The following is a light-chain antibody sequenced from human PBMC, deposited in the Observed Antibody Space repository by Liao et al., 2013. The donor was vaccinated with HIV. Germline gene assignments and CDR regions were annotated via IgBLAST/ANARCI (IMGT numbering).Light chain of an antibody. J-gene: IGLJ3*02. CDR3: QVFDSSSDHTV. V-gene: IGLV3-25*02. CDR2: KDS. CDR1: ALPKLY. Sequence: SYELTQPPSVSVSPGQTARITCSGDALPKLYAYWYQQKPGQAPVLVIYKDSERPSGIPERFSGSNSGNTATLTITGVEAGDEADYYCQVFDSSSDHTVFGGGTKLTV.